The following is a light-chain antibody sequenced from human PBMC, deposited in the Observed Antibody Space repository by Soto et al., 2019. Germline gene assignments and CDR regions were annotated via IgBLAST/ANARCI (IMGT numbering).Light chain of an antibody. Sequence: VITRSPANRSVSPGERATLSCRSSQSVSSSSLAWYQQKPGQAPRLLFYDASTRATGIPARFSGSGSGTEFTLTISSLQSEDFAVYYCQQYNNWPSTFGQGTKVDIK. V-gene: IGKV3-15*01. CDR1: QSVSSS. CDR3: QQYNNWPST. CDR2: DAS. J-gene: IGKJ1*01.